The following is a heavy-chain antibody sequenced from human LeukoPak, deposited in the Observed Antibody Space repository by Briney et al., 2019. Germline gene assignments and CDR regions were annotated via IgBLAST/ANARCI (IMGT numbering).Heavy chain of an antibody. CDR3: ALRDYYGSGSRDINYYGMDV. V-gene: IGHV4-38-2*02. D-gene: IGHD3-10*01. CDR1: GYSISSGYY. CDR2: IYHSGST. J-gene: IGHJ6*02. Sequence: PSETLSLTCTVSGYSISSGYYWGWIRQPPGKGLEWIGSIYHSGSTYYNPSLKSRVTISVDTSKNQFSLKLSSVTAADTAVYYCALRDYYGSGSRDINYYGMDVWGQGTTVTVSS.